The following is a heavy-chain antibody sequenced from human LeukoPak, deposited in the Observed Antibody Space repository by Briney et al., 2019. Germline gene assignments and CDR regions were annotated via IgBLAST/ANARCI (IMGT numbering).Heavy chain of an antibody. CDR3: AKDSTWDGYNL. CDR1: GFTFSSYW. Sequence: GGSLRLSCAASGFTFSSYWMSWVRQAPGKGLEWVSAISASGGSTYYADSVKGRFSISRDNSKNTLYLQMNSLRADDTAVYYCAKDSTWDGYNLWGQGTLVTVSS. D-gene: IGHD5-24*01. V-gene: IGHV3-23*01. J-gene: IGHJ4*02. CDR2: ISASGGST.